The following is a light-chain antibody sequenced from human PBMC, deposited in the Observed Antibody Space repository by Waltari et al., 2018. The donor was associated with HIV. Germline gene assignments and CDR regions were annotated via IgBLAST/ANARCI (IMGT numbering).Light chain of an antibody. Sequence: DIQMTQSPLSVSASVGDRVNVTCRASQGISTWLAWYQKKPGQAPKLLIHDASTLHIGIPSRFSGSGSGTHFSLTISSLQPEDLAAYFCQQTNFLPLTFGQGTTVEI. CDR2: DAS. CDR1: QGISTW. V-gene: IGKV1-12*01. CDR3: QQTNFLPLT. J-gene: IGKJ2*01.